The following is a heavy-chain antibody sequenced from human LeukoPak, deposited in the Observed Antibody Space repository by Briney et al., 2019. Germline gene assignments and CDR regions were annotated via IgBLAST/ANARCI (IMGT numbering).Heavy chain of an antibody. CDR2: IYYSGST. J-gene: IGHJ4*02. CDR3: ARPDHSGSYLYRY. V-gene: IGHV4-39*01. CDR1: GGSIRSSSYY. D-gene: IGHD1-26*01. Sequence: SETLSLTCTVSGGSIRSSSYYWGWIRQPPGKGLEWIGSIYYSGSTYYNPSLKSRVTISVDTSKNQFSLKLSSVTAADTAVYYCARPDHSGSYLYRYWGQGTLVSISS.